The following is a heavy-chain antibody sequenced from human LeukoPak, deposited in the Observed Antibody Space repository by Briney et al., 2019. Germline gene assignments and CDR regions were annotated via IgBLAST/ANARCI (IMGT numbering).Heavy chain of an antibody. D-gene: IGHD3-22*01. CDR1: GFSFSTYA. CDR2: LNGRGDVT. J-gene: IGHJ4*02. CDR3: AKRADSSAHSFDY. Sequence: GGSLRLSCAASGFSFSTYAMTWVRQAPGKGLEWVSTLNGRGDVTYYADSVQGRVTISRDNAKNSLYLQMDSLRVEDTAVYYCAKRADSSAHSFDYWGQGTLVTVSS. V-gene: IGHV3-23*01.